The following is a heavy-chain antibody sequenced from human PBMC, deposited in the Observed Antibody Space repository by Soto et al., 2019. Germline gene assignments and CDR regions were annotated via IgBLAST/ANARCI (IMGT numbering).Heavy chain of an antibody. CDR2: ISAYNGNT. V-gene: IGHV1-18*01. D-gene: IGHD6-19*01. CDR3: AREAVSGRTGFDY. J-gene: IGHJ4*02. CDR1: GYTFTNFG. Sequence: ASVKVSCKASGYTFTNFGISWVRQAPGQGLEWMGWISAYNGNTNYAQNFQGRVTMTTDTSTSTAYMELRSLRSDDTAVYYCAREAVSGRTGFDYWGQGTLVTVSS.